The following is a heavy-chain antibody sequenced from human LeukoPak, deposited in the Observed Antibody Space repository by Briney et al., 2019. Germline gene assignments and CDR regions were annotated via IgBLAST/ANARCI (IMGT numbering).Heavy chain of an antibody. Sequence: SETLSLTCTVSGGSIRSGSYYWTWIRQPPGKGLEWIGEINHSGSTNYNPSLKSRITISLNTSKNQFSLRLSSVTAADTAVYYCARAGGIAGLVSYDYWGQGTQVTVSS. J-gene: IGHJ4*02. D-gene: IGHD6-13*01. CDR1: GGSIRSGSYY. CDR3: ARAGGIAGLVSYDY. V-gene: IGHV4-39*07. CDR2: INHSGST.